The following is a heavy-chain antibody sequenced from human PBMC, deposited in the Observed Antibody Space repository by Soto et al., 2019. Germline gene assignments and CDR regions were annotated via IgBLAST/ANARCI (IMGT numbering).Heavy chain of an antibody. CDR1: GDSVSSNSAA. J-gene: IGHJ3*02. CDR2: TYYRSKWYN. V-gene: IGHV6-1*01. Sequence: SQTLSLTCAISGDSVSSNSAAWNWIRQSPSRGLEWLGRTYYRSKWYNDYAVSVKSRITINPDTSKNQFSLQLNSVTPEDTAVYYCARWVVGYYYDSGGPYDAFDICGQRTMVPVSS. D-gene: IGHD3-22*01. CDR3: ARWVVGYYYDSGGPYDAFDI.